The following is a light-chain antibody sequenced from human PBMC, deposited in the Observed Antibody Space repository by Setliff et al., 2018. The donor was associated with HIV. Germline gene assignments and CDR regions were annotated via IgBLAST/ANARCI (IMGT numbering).Light chain of an antibody. Sequence: SVLAQPPSASGSPGQSVAISCTGTSSDIGAYNYVSWYQQHPGKAPKLIIFSVTYRPSGVSDRFSGSKSGNTASLTISGLQPEDEADYYCASHRDTNTLEVVGTGTKVTVL. CDR2: SVT. J-gene: IGLJ1*01. CDR3: ASHRDTNTLEV. V-gene: IGLV2-14*03. CDR1: SSDIGAYNY.